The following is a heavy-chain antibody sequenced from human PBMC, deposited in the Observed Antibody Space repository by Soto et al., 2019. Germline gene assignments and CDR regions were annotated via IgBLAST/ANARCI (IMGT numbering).Heavy chain of an antibody. Sequence: SQTLSLTCAITGDSVSSNSAGWSWVRQSPSRGLEWLGRTYYRSKWYYEYAVSVRGRIAINPDTSKNQYSLQLNSVTPEDTAVYFCARGEQYSGRIFDYWGQGTLVTVSS. CDR1: GDSVSSNSAG. CDR2: TYYRSKWYY. D-gene: IGHD1-26*01. J-gene: IGHJ4*01. CDR3: ARGEQYSGRIFDY. V-gene: IGHV6-1*01.